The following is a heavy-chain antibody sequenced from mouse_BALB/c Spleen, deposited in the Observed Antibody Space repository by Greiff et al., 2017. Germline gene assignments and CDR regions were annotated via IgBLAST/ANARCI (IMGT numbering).Heavy chain of an antibody. V-gene: IGHV14-3*02. Sequence: VQLQQSGAELVKPGASVKLSCTASGFNIKDTYMHWVKQRPEQGLEWIGWIDPANGNTKYDPKFQGKATMTADTSSNTAYLQLSSLTSEDTAVYYCAREGGSYCWYFDVWGAGTTVTVSS. D-gene: IGHD1-1*02. CDR3: AREGGSYCWYFDV. J-gene: IGHJ1*01. CDR1: GFNIKDTY. CDR2: IDPANGNT.